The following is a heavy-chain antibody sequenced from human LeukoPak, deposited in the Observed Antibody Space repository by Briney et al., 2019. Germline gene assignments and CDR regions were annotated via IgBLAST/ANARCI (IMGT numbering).Heavy chain of an antibody. V-gene: IGHV1-2*04. Sequence: GASVKVSCKASGYTFTGYYMHWVRQAPGQGLEWMGWINPNSGGTNYAQKFQGWVTMTRDTSISTAYMELSRLRSDDTAAYYCARGLGDYGDYYYYYGMDVWGQGTTVTVSS. CDR3: ARGLGDYGDYYYYYGMDV. J-gene: IGHJ6*02. D-gene: IGHD4-17*01. CDR2: INPNSGGT. CDR1: GYTFTGYY.